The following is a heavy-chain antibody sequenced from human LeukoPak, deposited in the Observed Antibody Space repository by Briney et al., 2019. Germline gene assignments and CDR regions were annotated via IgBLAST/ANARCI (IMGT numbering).Heavy chain of an antibody. J-gene: IGHJ4*02. V-gene: IGHV3-21*01. Sequence: GGSLRLSCAAAGFSFSTYSMNWVRQTPGKGLEWVSSISRTSSYIYYADSVKGRFTLSRDNGKNSLYLQMNSLRAEDTAVYYCARPAGLRAAAPFDYWGQGTLVTVSS. D-gene: IGHD6-13*01. CDR1: GFSFSTYS. CDR3: ARPAGLRAAAPFDY. CDR2: ISRTSSYI.